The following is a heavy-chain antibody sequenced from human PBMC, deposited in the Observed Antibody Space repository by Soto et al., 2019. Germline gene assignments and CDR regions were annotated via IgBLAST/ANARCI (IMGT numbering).Heavy chain of an antibody. CDR1: GDSFNTFA. CDR2: IIPNFDTP. CDR3: ARPYYDSSGYYLWYFDY. D-gene: IGHD3-22*01. Sequence: QVQLVQSGAEVKKPGSSVKLSCKASGDSFNTFAVTWVRQAPGQGLEWMGGIIPNFDTPNYDQKFQGRVTIIADKSTSTPYMELSSLRSEDTAVYYCARPYYDSSGYYLWYFDYWGQGTLVTVSS. V-gene: IGHV1-69*06. J-gene: IGHJ4*02.